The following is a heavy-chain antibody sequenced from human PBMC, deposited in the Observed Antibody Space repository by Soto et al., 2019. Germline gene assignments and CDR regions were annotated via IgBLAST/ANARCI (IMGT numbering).Heavy chain of an antibody. CDR2: ISGSGGST. D-gene: IGHD3-10*01. V-gene: IGHV3-23*01. J-gene: IGHJ6*02. CDR3: AKDARGLLWFGELDYYYYGMDV. CDR1: GFTFSSYA. Sequence: GGSLRLSCAASGFTFSSYAMSWVRQAPGKGLEWVSAISGSGGSTYYADSVKGRFTISRDNSKNTLYLQMNSLRAEDTAVYYCAKDARGLLWFGELDYYYYGMDVWGQGTTVTVSS.